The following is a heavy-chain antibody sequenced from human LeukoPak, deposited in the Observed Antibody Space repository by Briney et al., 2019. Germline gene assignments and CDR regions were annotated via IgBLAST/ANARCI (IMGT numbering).Heavy chain of an antibody. D-gene: IGHD3-22*01. J-gene: IGHJ3*02. V-gene: IGHV4-38-2*02. CDR3: ARGGGGLVVVDAFDI. CDR2: IYHSGST. CDR1: GYSISRGYY. Sequence: PSGTLSLTCTVSGYSISRGYYWGWIRQPPGKGLEWIGSIYHSGSTYYNPSLKSRVTISVDTSKNQFSLKLSSVTAADTAVYYCARGGGGLVVVDAFDIWGQGTMVTVSS.